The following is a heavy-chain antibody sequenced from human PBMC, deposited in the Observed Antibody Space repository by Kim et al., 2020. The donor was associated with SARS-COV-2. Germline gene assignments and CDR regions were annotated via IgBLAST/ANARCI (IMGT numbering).Heavy chain of an antibody. V-gene: IGHV3-48*02. CDR2: ITKNSATI. CDR1: GFTFSAYD. J-gene: IGHJ3*02. Sequence: GGSLRLSCATSGFTFSAYDMHWVRLPPGKGLEWLSFITKNSATIYYADSVKGRFTISRDNAKNSPYLQMNSLRDEDTGVYYCVRDRWGGAVDILGEGTMVTVS. CDR3: VRDRWGGAVDI. D-gene: IGHD3-16*01.